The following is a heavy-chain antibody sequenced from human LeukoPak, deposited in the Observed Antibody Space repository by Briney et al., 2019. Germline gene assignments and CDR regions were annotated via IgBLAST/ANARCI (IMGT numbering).Heavy chain of an antibody. J-gene: IGHJ5*02. CDR2: INHRRIT. CDR3: ARTFFTVTNHNWFDP. CDR1: GGSFSGYS. D-gene: IGHD4-17*01. Sequence: SETLSLTCAVYGGSFSGYSWGWIRQPPGKGLEWIGEINHRRITNYNPSLKTRVTISVDTSENQFSLKVISVTAADTAVYYCARTFFTVTNHNWFDPWGQGILVTVSS. V-gene: IGHV4-34*01.